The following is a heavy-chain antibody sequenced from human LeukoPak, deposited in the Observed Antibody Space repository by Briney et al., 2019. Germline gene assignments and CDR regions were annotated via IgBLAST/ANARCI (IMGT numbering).Heavy chain of an antibody. Sequence: GGPLRLSCAASGFTFSSYGMHWVRQAPGKGLEWVAVISYDGSNKYYADSVKGRFTISRDNSKNTLYLQMNSLRAEDTAVYYCAKMGGIVVVPAADWFDPWGQGTLVTVSS. D-gene: IGHD2-2*01. J-gene: IGHJ5*02. V-gene: IGHV3-30*18. CDR2: ISYDGSNK. CDR3: AKMGGIVVVPAADWFDP. CDR1: GFTFSSYG.